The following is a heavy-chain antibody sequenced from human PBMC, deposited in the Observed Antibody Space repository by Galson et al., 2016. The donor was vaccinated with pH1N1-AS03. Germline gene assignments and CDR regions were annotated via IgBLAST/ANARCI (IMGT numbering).Heavy chain of an antibody. J-gene: IGHJ4*02. CDR3: VRDFYGDAFGY. D-gene: IGHD4-17*01. CDR1: GDSVSSDSAA. CDR2: TYYRSRWYN. Sequence: CAISGDSVSSDSAAWNWIRQSPSRGLEWLGRTYYRSRWYNDYAPSLSSRVSFTADTSKNQFSLHLTSVTPEDSATYFCVRDFYGDAFGYWGQGTLVTVSS. V-gene: IGHV6-1*01.